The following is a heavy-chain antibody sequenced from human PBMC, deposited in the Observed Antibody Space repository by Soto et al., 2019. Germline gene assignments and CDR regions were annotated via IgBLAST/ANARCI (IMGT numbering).Heavy chain of an antibody. J-gene: IGHJ4*02. D-gene: IGHD6-6*01. Sequence: QTGGSLRLSCTASGFTFGDYAMSWFRQAPGKGLEWVGFIRSKAYGGTTEYAASVKGRFTISRDDSKSIAYLQMNSLKTEDTAVYYCTSSTRIAARAFDYWGQGTLVTVSS. CDR1: GFTFGDYA. CDR2: IRSKAYGGTT. V-gene: IGHV3-49*03. CDR3: TSSTRIAARAFDY.